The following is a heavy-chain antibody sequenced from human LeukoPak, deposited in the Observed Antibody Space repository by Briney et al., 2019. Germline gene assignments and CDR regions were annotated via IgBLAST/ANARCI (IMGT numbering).Heavy chain of an antibody. J-gene: IGHJ5*02. Sequence: SETLSLTCTVSGYAIISGGFSWNWIRQPPGKGLEWIGCIYDRGPAHYNPSLKSRFTISVDRPKNQFFLNVTSLTAADTAVYYCARSRQASGLFSSWGQGTLVTVSS. D-gene: IGHD3-10*01. CDR2: IYDRGPA. V-gene: IGHV4-30-2*01. CDR3: ARSRQASGLFSS. CDR1: GYAIISGGFS.